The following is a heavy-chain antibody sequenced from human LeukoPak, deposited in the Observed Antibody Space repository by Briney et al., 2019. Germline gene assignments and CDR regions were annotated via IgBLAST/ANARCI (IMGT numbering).Heavy chain of an antibody. J-gene: IGHJ4*02. V-gene: IGHV3-23*01. CDR1: GFTFKEYG. CDR3: TKGDGGWYPIDS. D-gene: IGHD6-19*01. Sequence: GGSLRLSCAASGFTFKEYGMSWVRQAPGKGLEWVSTINDNGANTHYADSVKGRFTISRDSSKNTLFLQMNSLRADGTARYYCTKGDGGWYPIDSWGQGTLIIVSS. CDR2: INDNGANT.